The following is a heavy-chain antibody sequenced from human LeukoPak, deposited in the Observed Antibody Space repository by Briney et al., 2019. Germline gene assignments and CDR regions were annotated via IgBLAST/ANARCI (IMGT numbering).Heavy chain of an antibody. D-gene: IGHD2-2*02. CDR2: ISSSSSYI. V-gene: IGHV3-21*01. J-gene: IGHJ4*02. CDR3: ARVGYQLLYLCHFDY. CDR1: GFTFSSYS. Sequence: PGGSLRLSCAASGFTFSSYSMNWVRQAPGKGLEWVSSISSSSSYIYYADSVKGRFTISRDNAKNSLYLQMNSLRAEDTAVYYCARVGYQLLYLCHFDYWGQGTLVTVSS.